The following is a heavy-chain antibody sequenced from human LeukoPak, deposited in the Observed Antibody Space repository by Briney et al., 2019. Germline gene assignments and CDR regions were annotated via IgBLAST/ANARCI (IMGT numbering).Heavy chain of an antibody. CDR3: TKALVVPAAGIYFDY. J-gene: IGHJ4*02. Sequence: GGSLRLSCAASGFTFSSYAMSWVHQAPGKGLEWVSAISGSGGSTYYADSVKGRFTISRDNSKNTLYLQMNSLRAEDTAVYYCTKALVVPAAGIYFDYWGQGTLVTVSS. V-gene: IGHV3-23*01. CDR2: ISGSGGST. D-gene: IGHD2-2*01. CDR1: GFTFSSYA.